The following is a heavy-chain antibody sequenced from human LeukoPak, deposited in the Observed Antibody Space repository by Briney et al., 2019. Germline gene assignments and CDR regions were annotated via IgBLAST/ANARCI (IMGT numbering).Heavy chain of an antibody. CDR3: AGTYYYDSSGHSFDY. J-gene: IGHJ4*02. CDR2: IYHSGST. D-gene: IGHD3-22*01. CDR1: GGSISSYY. V-gene: IGHV4-59*01. Sequence: PSETLSLTCTVSGGSISSYYWSWIRQPPGKGLEWIGYIYHSGSTNYNPSLKSRVTISVDTSKNQFSLKLSSVTAADMAVYYCAGTYYYDSSGHSFDYWGQGTLVTVSS.